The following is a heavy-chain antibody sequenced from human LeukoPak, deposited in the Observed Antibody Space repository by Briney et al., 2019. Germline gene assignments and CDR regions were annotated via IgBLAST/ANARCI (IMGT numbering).Heavy chain of an antibody. CDR1: GGSISSGSYY. J-gene: IGHJ6*03. CDR3: ARHRYYYRSGSYYGAPYCMDV. CDR2: IYTSGST. V-gene: IGHV4-61*02. D-gene: IGHD3-10*01. Sequence: KTSETLSLTCTVSGGSISSGSYYWSWIRQPAGKGLEWIGRIYTSGSTNYNPSLKSRVTISVDTSKNQFSLKLSSVTAADTAVYYCARHRYYYRSGSYYGAPYCMDVWGKGTTVTISS.